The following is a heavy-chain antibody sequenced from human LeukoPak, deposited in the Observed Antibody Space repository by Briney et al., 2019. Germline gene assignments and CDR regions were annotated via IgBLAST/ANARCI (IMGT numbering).Heavy chain of an antibody. Sequence: GGSPRLSCAASGFTFSSYEMNWVRQAPGKGLEWVSYISSSGSTIYYADSVKGRFTISRDNAKNSLYLQMNSLGAEDTAVYYCASTHPRGEYQLLFVWIDYWGQGTLVTVSS. V-gene: IGHV3-48*03. J-gene: IGHJ4*02. CDR3: ASTHPRGEYQLLFVWIDY. D-gene: IGHD2-2*01. CDR2: ISSSGSTI. CDR1: GFTFSSYE.